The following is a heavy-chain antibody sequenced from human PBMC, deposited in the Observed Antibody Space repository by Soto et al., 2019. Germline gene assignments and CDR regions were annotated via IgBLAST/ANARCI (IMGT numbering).Heavy chain of an antibody. CDR2: ISSGSGDNT. Sequence: EVQLLESGGGFVQPGGSLRLSCAASGFSFSNHAMSWVRQAPGKGLEWVSGISSGSGDNTYYAASVKGRFTISRDNSKSTLYLQMNNLRAEDTARYFCAKRFTGFGVVKLSTDVDHWGQGTLVTVSS. CDR1: GFSFSNHA. D-gene: IGHD3-3*01. V-gene: IGHV3-23*01. J-gene: IGHJ4*02. CDR3: AKRFTGFGVVKLSTDVDH.